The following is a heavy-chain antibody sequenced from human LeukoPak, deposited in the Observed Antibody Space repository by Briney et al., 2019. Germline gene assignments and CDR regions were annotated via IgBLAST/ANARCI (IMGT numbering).Heavy chain of an antibody. V-gene: IGHV3-30-3*01. CDR3: ARDRGSSWVDYYYMDV. J-gene: IGHJ6*03. CDR1: RFTFRSFS. D-gene: IGHD6-13*01. Sequence: PGGSLRLSCAASRFTFRSFSMHWVRQAPGKGLEWVAVMSYDGDSKNYADSVKGRFTISRDNAKNTLYLQMNSLRVEDTAVYYCARDRGSSWVDYYYMDVWGKGTPVTVSS. CDR2: MSYDGDSK.